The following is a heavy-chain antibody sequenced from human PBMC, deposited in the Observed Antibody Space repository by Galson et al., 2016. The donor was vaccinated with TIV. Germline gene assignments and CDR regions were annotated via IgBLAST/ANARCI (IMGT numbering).Heavy chain of an antibody. V-gene: IGHV3-30-3*01. CDR3: ARGDYTATVTPYYYY. Sequence: SLRLSCAASGFAFSTYAMHWVRQAPGKGLEWVALISYYGSDKYYADSVKGRFTISRDNSKNTRYLQMNNLRAEDTAVYECARGDYTATVTPYYYY. CDR2: ISYYGSDK. CDR1: GFAFSTYA. D-gene: IGHD4-11*01. J-gene: IGHJ6*01.